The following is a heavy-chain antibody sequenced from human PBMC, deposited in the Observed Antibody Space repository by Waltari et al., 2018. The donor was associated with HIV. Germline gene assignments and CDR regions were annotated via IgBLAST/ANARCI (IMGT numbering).Heavy chain of an antibody. CDR2: ISEDGTNK. J-gene: IGHJ4*02. CDR1: GFTFSSYA. Sequence: QVQLVESGGGVVQPGRSLRLSCAASGFTFSSYAMHWVRQAPGEVLEWLAVISEDGTNKYDADSVKDRFIIYRDNSQNTLYLQMFSLRPEDTAVYYCTRASAADLDFWGQGTLVTVSS. V-gene: IGHV3-30-3*01. D-gene: IGHD2-2*01. CDR3: TRASAADLDF.